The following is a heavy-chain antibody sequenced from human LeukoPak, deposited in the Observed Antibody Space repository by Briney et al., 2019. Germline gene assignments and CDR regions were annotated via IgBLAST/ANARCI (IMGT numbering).Heavy chain of an antibody. Sequence: PGGSLRLSCAASGFTFSSYNMNWVRQAPGQGLEWVSSITSGSSYIYYADSVRGRFTISRNNFETSMYLQMSSLRAEDTAIYYCVKDVSGSGRLSYFDYWGQGTLVTVSS. CDR2: ITSGSSYI. D-gene: IGHD3-10*01. CDR3: VKDVSGSGRLSYFDY. CDR1: GFTFSSYN. V-gene: IGHV3-21*04. J-gene: IGHJ4*02.